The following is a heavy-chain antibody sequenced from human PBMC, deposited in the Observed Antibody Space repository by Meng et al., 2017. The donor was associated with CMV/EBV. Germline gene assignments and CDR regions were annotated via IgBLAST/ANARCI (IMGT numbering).Heavy chain of an antibody. Sequence: GSLRLSCAVYGGSFSGYYWSWIRQPPGKGLEWIGEINHSGSTNYNPSLKSRVTISVDTSKNQFSLKLSSVTAADTAVYYCASRKWVTVTLYYYYGMDVWGQGITVTVSS. CDR1: GGSFSGYY. CDR2: INHSGST. D-gene: IGHD4-23*01. V-gene: IGHV4-34*01. J-gene: IGHJ6*02. CDR3: ASRKWVTVTLYYYYGMDV.